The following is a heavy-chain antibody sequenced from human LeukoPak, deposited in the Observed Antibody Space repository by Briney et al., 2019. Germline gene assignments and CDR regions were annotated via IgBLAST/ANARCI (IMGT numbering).Heavy chain of an antibody. CDR2: INPLSGDT. CDR1: GYTFGGYF. Sequence: GASVKVSCKASGYTFGGYFMHWVQQAPGQGLEWMGWINPLSGDTNYAQKFQGRVTMTRDTSISTAYMELSRLRSDDTAVYYCARITMIVVVRESAPDAFDIWGQGTMVTVSS. D-gene: IGHD3-22*01. J-gene: IGHJ3*02. V-gene: IGHV1-2*02. CDR3: ARITMIVVVRESAPDAFDI.